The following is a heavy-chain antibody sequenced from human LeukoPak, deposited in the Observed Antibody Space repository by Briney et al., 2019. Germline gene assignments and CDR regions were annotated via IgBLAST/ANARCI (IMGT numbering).Heavy chain of an antibody. D-gene: IGHD3-22*01. CDR2: ISGSGGST. J-gene: IGHJ4*02. CDR1: GFTFSSYA. Sequence: GGSLRLSCAASGFTFSSYAMSWVRLAPGKGLEWVSAISGSGGSTYYADSVKGRFTISRDNSKNTLYLQMNSLRAEDTAVYYCAKDRDYDSSGYPNWGQGTLVTVSS. V-gene: IGHV3-23*01. CDR3: AKDRDYDSSGYPN.